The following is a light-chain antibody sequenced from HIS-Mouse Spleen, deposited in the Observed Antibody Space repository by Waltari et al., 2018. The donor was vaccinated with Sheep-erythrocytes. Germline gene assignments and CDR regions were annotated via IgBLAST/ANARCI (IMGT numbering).Light chain of an antibody. V-gene: IGLV3-21*03. CDR1: NLGSKS. CDR3: QVWDSSSDHVV. J-gene: IGLJ2*01. CDR2: EDS. Sequence: SYVLTQPPSVSVATGKTARITCGGNNLGSKSVHWYQQKPGQAPVLVVYEDSDRPSGIPERFSGSNSGNTATLTISRVEAGDEADYYCQVWDSSSDHVVFGGGTKLTVL.